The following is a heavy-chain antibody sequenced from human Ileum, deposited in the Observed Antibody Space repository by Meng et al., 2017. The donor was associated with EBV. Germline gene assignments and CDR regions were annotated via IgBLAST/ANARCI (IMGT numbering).Heavy chain of an antibody. CDR2: ISYTGST. J-gene: IGHJ5*02. CDR3: ARGTGTTFA. D-gene: IGHD1-1*01. Sequence: DPCLARPAATLSLPLTVSGGSVTSVSYYWSWTRQPPGERLEWIGYISYTGSTNYIPSLKSRVPISVDTSKNQFSLNLTSVTAADTAVYYCARGTGTTFAWGQGTLVTVSS. CDR1: GGSVTSVSYY. V-gene: IGHV4-61*01.